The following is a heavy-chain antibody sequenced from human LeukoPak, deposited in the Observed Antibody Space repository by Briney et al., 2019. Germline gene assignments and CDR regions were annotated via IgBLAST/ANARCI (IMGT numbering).Heavy chain of an antibody. D-gene: IGHD5-12*01. CDR3: AGRGYDFYYYYMDV. CDR2: INPNSGNT. J-gene: IGHJ6*03. Sequence: ASVKVSCKASGYTFTGYYMHWVRQAPGQGLEWMGWINPNSGNTGYAQKFQGRVTITRNTSISTAYMELSSLRSEDTAVYYCAGRGYDFYYYYMDVWGKGTTVTVSS. CDR1: GYTFTGYY. V-gene: IGHV1-8*03.